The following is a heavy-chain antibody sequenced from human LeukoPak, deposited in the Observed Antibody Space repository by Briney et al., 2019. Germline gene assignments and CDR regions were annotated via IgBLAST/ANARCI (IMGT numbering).Heavy chain of an antibody. V-gene: IGHV3-53*01. CDR3: ARENGGIDY. J-gene: IGHJ4*02. CDR2: IYSGGST. CDR1: GFSVSNNY. Sequence: GGSLRLSCAASGFSVSNNYMNWVRQAPGKGLEWVSVIYSGGSTYYADSVQGRFTISRDISKDTVYLQMNSLRAEDTAVYYCARENGGIDYWGQGTLVTVSS.